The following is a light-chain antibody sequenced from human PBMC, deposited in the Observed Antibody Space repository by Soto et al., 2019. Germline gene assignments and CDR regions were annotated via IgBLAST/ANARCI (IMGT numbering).Light chain of an antibody. V-gene: IGKV3-20*01. CDR2: GAS. CDR3: QQYGSSPPIT. J-gene: IGKJ5*01. Sequence: GPMSLSTGKRANLSCRAIQSVSSSYLAWYQQKPGQAPRLLIYGASSRATGIPDRFSGSESGTDFTLTIRRLEPEDFAVYYCQQYGSSPPITFGQGTRLEI. CDR1: QSVSSSY.